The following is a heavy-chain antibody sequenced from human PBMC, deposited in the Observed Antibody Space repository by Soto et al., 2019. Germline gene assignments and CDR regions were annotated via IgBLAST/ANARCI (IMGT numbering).Heavy chain of an antibody. CDR3: ARRWGGALDY. V-gene: IGHV4-59*08. CDR1: GGSMSSYY. J-gene: IGHJ4*02. CDR2: IYYSGST. Sequence: QVQLQESGPGLVKPSETLSLTCTVSGGSMSSYYWSWIRQPPGKGLEWIGYIYYSGSTNYNPSLKSRGTISVDTSKNQFSLKLNSVTAADTAVYYCARRWGGALDYWGQGTLVTVSS. D-gene: IGHD3-16*01.